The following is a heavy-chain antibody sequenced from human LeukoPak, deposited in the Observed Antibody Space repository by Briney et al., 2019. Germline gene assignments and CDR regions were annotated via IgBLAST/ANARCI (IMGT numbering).Heavy chain of an antibody. V-gene: IGHV4-59*12. J-gene: IGHJ5*02. D-gene: IGHD6-6*01. CDR1: GGSISSYY. Sequence: SETLSLTCTVSGGSISSYYWSWIRQPPGKGLEWIGYIYYSGSTNYNPSLKSRVTILLDTSKNQFSLKLTSVTAADTAVYYCAKISGQLVRGGRFDPWGQGTLVTVSS. CDR2: IYYSGST. CDR3: AKISGQLVRGGRFDP.